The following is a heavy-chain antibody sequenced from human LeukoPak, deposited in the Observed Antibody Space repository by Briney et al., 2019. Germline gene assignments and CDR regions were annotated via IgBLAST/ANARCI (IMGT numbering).Heavy chain of an antibody. CDR2: ISAYNGST. CDR1: GYTFTSYG. V-gene: IGHV1-18*01. Sequence: ASVKVSCKASGYTFTSYGISWVRQAPGQGLEWMGWISAYNGSTRYAQKFQGRVTMTTDTSTSTAYMELRSLRSDDTAVYYCARFTPRLTREKFDYWGQGTLVTVSS. CDR3: ARFTPRLTREKFDY. J-gene: IGHJ4*02. D-gene: IGHD3-10*01.